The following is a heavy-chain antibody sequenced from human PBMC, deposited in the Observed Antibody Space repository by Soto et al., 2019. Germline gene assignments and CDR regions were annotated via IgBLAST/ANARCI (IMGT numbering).Heavy chain of an antibody. Sequence: QVQLQESGPGLVKPSQTLSLTCTVSGDSISVGYYWSWIRQHPGKGLEWIGYVSPSGTTYYNPSLKSRVSISTGTSTNQFSLEVSSVTAADTAVYYCARDRGSYGMDVWGQGTTVTVSS. CDR3: ARDRGSYGMDV. CDR1: GDSISVGYY. CDR2: VSPSGTT. J-gene: IGHJ6*02. V-gene: IGHV4-31*03.